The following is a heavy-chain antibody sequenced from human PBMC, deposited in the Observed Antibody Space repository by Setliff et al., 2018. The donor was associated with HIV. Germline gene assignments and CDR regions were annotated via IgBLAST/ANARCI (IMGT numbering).Heavy chain of an antibody. D-gene: IGHD3-16*01. CDR2: LSFDEENV. V-gene: IGHV3-30*04. J-gene: IGHJ4*02. CDR3: ARGGASRPDY. CDR1: GFTFSDYA. Sequence: LRLSCAASGFTFSDYAMHWVRQAPGKGLEWLAVLSFDEENVLYAASVKGRFTISRDNAKRVLYLQMNSLRAEDTAVYYCARGGASRPDYWGRGTLVTVSS.